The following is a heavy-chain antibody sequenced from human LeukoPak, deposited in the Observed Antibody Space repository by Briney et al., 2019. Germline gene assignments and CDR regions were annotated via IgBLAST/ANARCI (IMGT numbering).Heavy chain of an antibody. V-gene: IGHV4-34*01. Sequence: PSETLSLTCAVYGGSFSGYYWSWIRQPPGKGLELIGEINHGGSTNYNPSLKSRVTISVDTSKNQFSLKLSSVTAADTAVYYCARGSPLNIVVVVAATRRHGYFDLWGRGTLVTVSS. J-gene: IGHJ2*01. CDR3: ARGSPLNIVVVVAATRRHGYFDL. CDR1: GGSFSGYY. D-gene: IGHD2-15*01. CDR2: INHGGST.